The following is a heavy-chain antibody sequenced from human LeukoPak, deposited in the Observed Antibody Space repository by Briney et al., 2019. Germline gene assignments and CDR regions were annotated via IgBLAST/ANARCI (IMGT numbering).Heavy chain of an antibody. Sequence: SVKVSCKASGGTFSSYAISWVRQAPGQGLEWMGRIIPILGIANYAQKFQGRVTITTDESTSTAYMELSSLRSEDTAVYYCARPSTTAGYYYYMDVWGKGTTVTVSS. CDR2: IIPILGIA. D-gene: IGHD1-26*01. J-gene: IGHJ6*03. CDR3: ARPSTTAGYYYYMDV. V-gene: IGHV1-69*04. CDR1: GGTFSSYA.